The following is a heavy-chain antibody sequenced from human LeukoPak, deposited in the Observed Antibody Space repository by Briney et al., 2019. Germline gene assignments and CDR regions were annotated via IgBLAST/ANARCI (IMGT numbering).Heavy chain of an antibody. CDR3: AKSSLRDQYTSSWYYFDY. J-gene: IGHJ4*02. CDR1: GFTFSSYA. Sequence: GGSLRLSCAASGFTFSSYAMSWVRQAPGKGLEWLSAISGSGGTTYHADSVRGRFTISRDNSKNTLYLQMNSLRGEDTAVYYCAKSSLRDQYTSSWYYFDYRGQGTLVTVSS. CDR2: ISGSGGTT. D-gene: IGHD6-13*01. V-gene: IGHV3-23*01.